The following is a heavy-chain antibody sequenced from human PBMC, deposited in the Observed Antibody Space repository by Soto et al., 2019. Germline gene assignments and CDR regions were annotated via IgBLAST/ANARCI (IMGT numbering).Heavy chain of an antibody. CDR1: GGSISSYY. J-gene: IGHJ4*02. CDR2: IYYSGST. CDR3: ARQVGWFGELF. Sequence: PSETLSLTCTVFGGSISSYYWSWIRQPPGKGLEWIGYIYYSGSTNYNPSLKSRVTISVDTSKNQFSLKLSSVTAADTAVYYCARQVGWFGELFWGQGTLVTVSS. V-gene: IGHV4-59*08. D-gene: IGHD3-10*01.